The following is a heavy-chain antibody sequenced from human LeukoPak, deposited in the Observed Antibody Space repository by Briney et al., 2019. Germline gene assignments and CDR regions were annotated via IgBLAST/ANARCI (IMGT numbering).Heavy chain of an antibody. Sequence: SETLSLTCAVYGGSFSSYYWGWIRQPPGKGLEWIGSIYYSGSTYYNPSLKSRVTISVDTSKNQFSLKLSSVTAADTAVYYCARLRIAAADRPFDYWGRGTLVTVSS. CDR3: ARLRIAAADRPFDY. D-gene: IGHD6-13*01. J-gene: IGHJ4*02. CDR2: IYYSGST. CDR1: GGSFSSYY. V-gene: IGHV4-39*01.